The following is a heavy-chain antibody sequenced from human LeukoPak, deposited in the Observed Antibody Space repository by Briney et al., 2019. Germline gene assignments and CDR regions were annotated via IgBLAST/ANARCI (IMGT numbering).Heavy chain of an antibody. CDR2: IRSKANSYAT. J-gene: IGHJ4*02. D-gene: IGHD3-9*01. CDR3: TARYFDWLKPEDY. CDR1: GFTFSGSA. V-gene: IGHV3-73*01. Sequence: PGGSLRLSCAASGFTFSGSAMHWVRQASGKGLEWVGRIRSKANSYATAYAASVKGRSTISRDDSKNTAYLQMNSLKTEDTAVYYCTARYFDWLKPEDYWGQGTLVTVSS.